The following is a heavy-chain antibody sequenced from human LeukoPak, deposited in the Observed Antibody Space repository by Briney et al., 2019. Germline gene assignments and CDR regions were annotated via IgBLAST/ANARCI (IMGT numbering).Heavy chain of an antibody. CDR1: GGSSSGYY. Sequence: SETLSLTCAVYGGSSSGYYWSWIRQPPGKGLEWIGEINHSGSTNYNPSLKSRVTISVDTSKNQFSLKLSSVTAADTAVYYCARGRTQRSWFDPWGQGTLVTVSS. V-gene: IGHV4-34*01. D-gene: IGHD3-16*01. CDR2: INHSGST. J-gene: IGHJ5*02. CDR3: ARGRTQRSWFDP.